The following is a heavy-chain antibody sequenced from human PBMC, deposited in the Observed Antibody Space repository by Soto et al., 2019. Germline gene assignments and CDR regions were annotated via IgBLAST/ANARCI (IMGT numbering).Heavy chain of an antibody. Sequence: PGGSLRLSCAASGFTFSTYTMNWVRQAPGKGLEWVSGIFGSGTGTYYADSMKGRVTISRDNSRNTVFLQINSLRAEDTAVYYCAKDRVPDSRWNFDFWGQGTLVTVS. CDR3: AKDRVPDSRWNFDF. J-gene: IGHJ4*02. CDR1: GFTFSTYT. V-gene: IGHV3-23*01. CDR2: IFGSGTGT. D-gene: IGHD1-1*01.